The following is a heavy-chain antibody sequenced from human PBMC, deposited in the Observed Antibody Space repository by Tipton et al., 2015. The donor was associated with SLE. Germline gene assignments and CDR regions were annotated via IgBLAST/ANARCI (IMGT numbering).Heavy chain of an antibody. D-gene: IGHD6-13*01. J-gene: IGHJ6*03. V-gene: IGHV4-59*01. Sequence: LRLSCTVSGGSISSYYWSWIRQPPGKGLEWIGYIYYSGSTNYNPSLKSRVTISVDTSKSQFSLKLSSVTAADTAVYYCARSQQLSYMDVWGKGTTVTVSS. CDR2: IYYSGST. CDR3: ARSQQLSYMDV. CDR1: GGSISSYY.